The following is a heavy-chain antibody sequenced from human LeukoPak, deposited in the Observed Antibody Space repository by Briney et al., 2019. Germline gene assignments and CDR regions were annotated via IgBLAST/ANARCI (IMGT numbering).Heavy chain of an antibody. J-gene: IGHJ4*02. V-gene: IGHV4-39*01. CDR2: ISYIGRT. D-gene: IGHD6-19*01. CDR3: ARMMDSSGDFDY. Sequence: SETLSLTCTVSGVSISSVGYNWGWIRQPPGKGLEWIGSISYIGRTYYKPSLKSRVTISVDTSNNQFSLKLTSVTAADKGVYYCARMMDSSGDFDYWGQGTLVTVSS. CDR1: GVSISSVGYN.